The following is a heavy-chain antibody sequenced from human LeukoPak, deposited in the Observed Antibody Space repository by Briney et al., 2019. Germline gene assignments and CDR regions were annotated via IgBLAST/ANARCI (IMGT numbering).Heavy chain of an antibody. Sequence: SETLSLTCAVYGGSFSGYYWSWIRQPAGKGLEWIGRIYTSGSTNYNPSLKSRVAISVDTSKNQFSLKLSSVTAADTAVYYCARVSRGGTIFGVVTPDYFDYWGQGTLVTVSS. J-gene: IGHJ4*02. V-gene: IGHV4-59*10. D-gene: IGHD3-3*01. CDR2: IYTSGST. CDR3: ARVSRGGTIFGVVTPDYFDY. CDR1: GGSFSGYY.